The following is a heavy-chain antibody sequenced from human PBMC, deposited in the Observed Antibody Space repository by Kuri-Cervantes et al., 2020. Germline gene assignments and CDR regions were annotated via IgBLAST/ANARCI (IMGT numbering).Heavy chain of an antibody. D-gene: IGHD6-13*01. V-gene: IGHV1-2*02. J-gene: IGHJ4*02. Sequence: ASVKVSCKASGGTFSSYAISWVRQAPGQGLERMGWINPNSGGTNYAQKFQGRVTMTRDTSISTAYMELSRLRSDDTAVYYCARGPLYSSSWSVDYWGQGTLVTVSS. CDR2: INPNSGGT. CDR1: GGTFSSYA. CDR3: ARGPLYSSSWSVDY.